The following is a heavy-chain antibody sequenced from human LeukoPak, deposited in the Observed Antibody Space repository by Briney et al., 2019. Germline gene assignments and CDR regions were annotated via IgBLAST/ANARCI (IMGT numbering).Heavy chain of an antibody. Sequence: GASVKVSCKASGYTFTTYYMHWVRQAPGQGLEWMGIINPSDGSTNYAQKFQGRVTMTRDTSTSTVYMELSSLRSEDTAGYYCARESSDGYNTFYFDYRGQGTLVTVSS. CDR3: ARESSDGYNTFYFDY. V-gene: IGHV1-46*01. D-gene: IGHD5-24*01. J-gene: IGHJ4*02. CDR2: INPSDGST. CDR1: GYTFTTYY.